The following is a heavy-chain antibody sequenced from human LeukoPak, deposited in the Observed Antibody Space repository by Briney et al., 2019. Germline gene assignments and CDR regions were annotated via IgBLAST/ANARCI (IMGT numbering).Heavy chain of an antibody. CDR1: GGSISTFY. J-gene: IGHJ6*03. D-gene: IGHD5-12*01. CDR3: ARAHRGYDYELYYYYYYMDV. CDR2: MHYSGSS. Sequence: SETLSLTCTVSGGSISTFYWSWIRQPPGKGLDWIGYMHYSGSSNYNPSLKSRATISLDTSKNQVSLKLTSVTPADSAMYYCARAHRGYDYELYYYYYYMDVWGKGTTVTVSS. V-gene: IGHV4-59*01.